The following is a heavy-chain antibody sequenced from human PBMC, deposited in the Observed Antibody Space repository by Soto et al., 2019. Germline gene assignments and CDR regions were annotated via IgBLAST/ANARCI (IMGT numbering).Heavy chain of an antibody. CDR3: ARVTYYYDSSGPGAFDT. Sequence: GESLKISCKGSGYSFTSYWIGWVRQMPGKGLEWMGIIYPGDSDTRYSPSFQGQVTISADKSISTAYLQWSSLKASDTAMYYCARVTYYYDSSGPGAFDTWGQGTMVTGSS. CDR2: IYPGDSDT. V-gene: IGHV5-51*01. D-gene: IGHD3-22*01. J-gene: IGHJ3*02. CDR1: GYSFTSYW.